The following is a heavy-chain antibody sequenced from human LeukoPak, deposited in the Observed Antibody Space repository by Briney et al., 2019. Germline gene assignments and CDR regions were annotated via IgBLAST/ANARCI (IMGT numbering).Heavy chain of an antibody. CDR1: GFTFGDYA. V-gene: IGHV3-33*06. CDR3: ANNFDY. Sequence: GRSLRLSCTASGFTFGDYAMSWVRQAPGKGLEWVAVIWHDGSNKYYADSVKGRFTISRDNSKNTLYLQMNSLRAEDTAVYYCANNFDYWGQGTLVTVSS. J-gene: IGHJ4*02. CDR2: IWHDGSNK.